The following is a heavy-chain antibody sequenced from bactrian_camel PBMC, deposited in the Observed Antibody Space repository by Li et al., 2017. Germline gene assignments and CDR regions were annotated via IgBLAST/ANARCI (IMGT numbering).Heavy chain of an antibody. CDR3: ARCSGSYCYGYVNY. V-gene: IGHV3S40*01. CDR2: IYTGSGST. CDR1: GFTFSTYH. Sequence: DVQLVESGGGLVQPGGSLRLSCAASGFTFSTYHMSWIRQAPGKAREGVALIYTGSGSTYYADSMKGRFTISQDNAKNTLYLQMNSLKTEDTAMYYCARCSGSYCYGYVNYWGQGTQVTVS. J-gene: IGHJ4*01. D-gene: IGHD2*01.